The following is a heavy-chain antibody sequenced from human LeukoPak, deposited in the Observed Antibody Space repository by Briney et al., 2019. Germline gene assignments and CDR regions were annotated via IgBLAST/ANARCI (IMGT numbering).Heavy chain of an antibody. D-gene: IGHD3-10*01. CDR2: FSASGNS. CDR1: GDSISSDDYY. Sequence: SETLSLTCTVSGDSISSDDYYWSWIRQPAGKGLEWIVRFSASGNSNYNPSLKSRLTISVDTSKNQFSLKLSSVTAADTAVYYCARTRYYYNSRSYGAPYYFDYWGQGTLVTVSS. V-gene: IGHV4-61*02. CDR3: ARTRYYYNSRSYGAPYYFDY. J-gene: IGHJ4*02.